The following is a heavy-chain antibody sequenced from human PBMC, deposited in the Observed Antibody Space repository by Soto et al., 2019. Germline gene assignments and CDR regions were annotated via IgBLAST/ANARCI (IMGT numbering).Heavy chain of an antibody. CDR3: ARDVYYTSLFFYYYGMDG. J-gene: IGHJ6*02. CDR2: ILNDNGNT. D-gene: IGHD1-26*01. CDR1: GYSFTSYG. V-gene: IGHV1-18*01. Sequence: QVHLVQSGAEVRKPGASVQVSCKDSGYSFTSYGISWVRQAPVQVLEWMGWILNDNGNTNYAHNLQGRVSMTIAPSSSTAYMELWSLGSDDTAVYYCARDVYYTSLFFYYYGMDGWGQGTTVTGSS.